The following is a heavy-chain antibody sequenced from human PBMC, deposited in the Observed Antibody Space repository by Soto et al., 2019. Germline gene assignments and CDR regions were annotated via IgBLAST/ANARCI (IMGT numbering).Heavy chain of an antibody. D-gene: IGHD2-2*01. CDR1: GFTFSSYA. J-gene: IGHJ5*02. V-gene: IGHV3-23*01. CDR2: IRGSGGRT. CDR3: AKDPYECMSTSCYINWFDP. Sequence: EVQLLESGGGLVQPGGSLRLSCAASGFTFSSYAMSWVRQAPGKGLEWVAAIRGSGGRTYYADSVKRRFTIPRDNSKITLDVKMNSLRAEDTAVYYCAKDPYECMSTSCYINWFDPWCQGTLVSVS.